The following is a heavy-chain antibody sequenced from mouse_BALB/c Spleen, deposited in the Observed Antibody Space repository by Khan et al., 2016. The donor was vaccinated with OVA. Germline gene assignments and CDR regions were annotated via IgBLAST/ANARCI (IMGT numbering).Heavy chain of an antibody. V-gene: IGHV9-3*02. CDR3: ARLITTLCDY. CDR2: INTDTGEP. Sequence: QIQLVQSGPELKKPGETVKISCKASGYTFTNYGMNWVKQAPGKGLKWMGWINTDTGEPTYAEEFKGRFAFSLGTSANTAYLQINNLRNDDTATYFCARLITTLCDYCGQGTTLTVSS. D-gene: IGHD1-2*01. J-gene: IGHJ2*01. CDR1: GYTFTNYG.